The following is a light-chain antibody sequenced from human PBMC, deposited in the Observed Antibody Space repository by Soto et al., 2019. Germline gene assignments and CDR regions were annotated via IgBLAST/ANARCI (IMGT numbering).Light chain of an antibody. CDR3: SSYVGSNNFV. J-gene: IGLJ1*01. CDR1: SGDVDYNY. V-gene: IGLV2-8*01. CDR2: EVS. Sequence: SALTQPPSASGSPGQSVTISCTGTSGDVDYNYVSWYQQHPGKAPSLMIYEVSRRPSGVPDRFSGSKSGNTAFLTVSGLQAEDEAEYYCSSYVGSNNFVFGTGTKVTV.